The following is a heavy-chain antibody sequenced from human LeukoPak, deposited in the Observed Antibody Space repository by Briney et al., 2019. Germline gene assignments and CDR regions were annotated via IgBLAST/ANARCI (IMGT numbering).Heavy chain of an antibody. CDR1: GFTVSSNY. V-gene: IGHV3-53*01. J-gene: IGHJ1*01. D-gene: IGHD3-22*01. CDR3: AGRTVTPYYHDSSGFHLQY. CDR2: IYSGGNT. Sequence: GGSLRLSCAASGFTVSSNYMSWVRQAPGKGLQWVSVIYSGGNTYYADSVKGRFTISRDNSKNTLYLQVNSLRAEDTAVYYCAGRTVTPYYHDSSGFHLQYWGQGTLVTVSS.